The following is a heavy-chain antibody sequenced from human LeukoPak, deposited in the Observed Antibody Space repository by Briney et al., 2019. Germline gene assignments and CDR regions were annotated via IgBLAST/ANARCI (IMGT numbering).Heavy chain of an antibody. CDR3: ARHGSYDTFDY. CDR1: GGSISSYY. D-gene: IGHD1-26*01. CDR2: IYYSGST. J-gene: IGHJ4*02. Sequence: SETLSLTCTVSGGSISSYYWSWIRQPPGKGLEWIGYIYYSGSTNYNPSLKSRVTISVDTSKNQFSLKLSSVTAADTAMYYCARHGSYDTFDYWGQGTLVTVSS. V-gene: IGHV4-59*08.